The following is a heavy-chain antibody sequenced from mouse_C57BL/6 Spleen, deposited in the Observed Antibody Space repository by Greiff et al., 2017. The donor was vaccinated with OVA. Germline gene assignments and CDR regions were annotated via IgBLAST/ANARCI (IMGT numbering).Heavy chain of an antibody. CDR2: IHPSDSDT. D-gene: IGHD2-1*01. CDR1: GYTFTSYW. J-gene: IGHJ4*01. Sequence: QVQLKQSGAELVKPGASVKVSCKASGYTFTSYWMHWVKQRPGQGLEWIGRIHPSDSDTNSNQKFKGKATLTVDKSSSTAYMQLSSLTSEDSAVYYCAMGGNYRYAMDDWGQGTSVTVSS. CDR3: AMGGNYRYAMDD. V-gene: IGHV1-74*01.